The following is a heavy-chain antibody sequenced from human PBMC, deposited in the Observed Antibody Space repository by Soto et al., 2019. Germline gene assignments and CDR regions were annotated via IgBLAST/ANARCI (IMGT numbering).Heavy chain of an antibody. V-gene: IGHV5-51*01. CDR1: GYSFTSYW. J-gene: IGHJ6*03. Sequence: GESLKISCKGSGYSFTSYWIGWVRQMPGKGLEWMGIIYPGDSDTRYSPSFQGQVTIPADKSISTAYLQWSSLKASDTAMYYCARQAANQDYYYYMDVWGKGTTVTVSS. CDR3: ARQAANQDYYYYMDV. CDR2: IYPGDSDT.